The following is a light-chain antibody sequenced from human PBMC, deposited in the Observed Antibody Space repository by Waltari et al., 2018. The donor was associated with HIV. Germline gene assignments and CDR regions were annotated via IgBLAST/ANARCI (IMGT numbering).Light chain of an antibody. Sequence: EVVLTQSPATLSVSPGERATLSCWASQSIDDKLAWYQQKPGQSPRLLFYAASTGATGVPGRFSGSGSGTQFTLTISSLQSEDSALYYCQQYKNWPPLTFGQGTKVVIK. CDR1: QSIDDK. V-gene: IGKV3-15*01. J-gene: IGKJ1*01. CDR2: AAS. CDR3: QQYKNWPPLT.